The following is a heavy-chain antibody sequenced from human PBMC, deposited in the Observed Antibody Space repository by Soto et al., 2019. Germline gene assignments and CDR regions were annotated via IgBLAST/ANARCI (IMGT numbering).Heavy chain of an antibody. D-gene: IGHD2-15*01. CDR2: IIPIFGTA. Sequence: QVQLVQSGAEVKKPGSSVKVSCKASGGTFSSYAISWVRQAPGQGLEWMGGIIPIFGTATYAQKFQGRVTITADESTSTAYMELSSLRSEDTAVYYCARDECSGCSCYSVVGGWFDPWGQGTLVTVSS. V-gene: IGHV1-69*01. CDR3: ARDECSGCSCYSVVGGWFDP. CDR1: GGTFSSYA. J-gene: IGHJ5*02.